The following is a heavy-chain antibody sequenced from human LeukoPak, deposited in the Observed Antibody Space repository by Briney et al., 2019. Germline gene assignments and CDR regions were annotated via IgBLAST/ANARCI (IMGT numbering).Heavy chain of an antibody. J-gene: IGHJ6*03. Sequence: ASVKVSCKASGYTFTGYYMHWVRQAPGQGPEWMGWINPNSGGTNYAQKFQGRVTMTRDTSISTAYMELSRLRSDDTAVYYCARGPGITIFGVVIEPADYYYYMDVWGKGTTVTVSS. D-gene: IGHD3-3*01. V-gene: IGHV1-2*02. CDR3: ARGPGITIFGVVIEPADYYYYMDV. CDR1: GYTFTGYY. CDR2: INPNSGGT.